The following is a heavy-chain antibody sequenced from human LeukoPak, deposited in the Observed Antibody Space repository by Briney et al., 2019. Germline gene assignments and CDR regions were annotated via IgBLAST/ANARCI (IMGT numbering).Heavy chain of an antibody. V-gene: IGHV3-30*02. Sequence: GGSLRFSGAAFGFTFSSYGMHWVRKGPGKGLEGVAFILYDGSNKYCAASVKGRFTISRDKSKNTLYLQMNSLRAEDTAAYYCAKGGFGTGVPAAQGCGYWGQGTLVTVSS. CDR3: AKGGFGTGVPAAQGCGY. CDR1: GFTFSSYG. CDR2: ILYDGSNK. J-gene: IGHJ4*02. D-gene: IGHD2-2*01.